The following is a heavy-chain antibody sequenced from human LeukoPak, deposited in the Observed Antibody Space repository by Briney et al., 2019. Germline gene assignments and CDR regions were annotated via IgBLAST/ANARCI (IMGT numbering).Heavy chain of an antibody. CDR2: VFYIGST. D-gene: IGHD5-12*01. Sequence: SETLSLTCTVSGGSISGYYWTWIRQPPGKGLEWIGYVFYIGSTNYNPSLQSRVTISLETSKNQFSLRLTSVTAADTAVYYCAKVKGGYFYALDSWGQGTLVTVHS. J-gene: IGHJ4*02. CDR3: AKVKGGYFYALDS. V-gene: IGHV4-59*01. CDR1: GGSISGYY.